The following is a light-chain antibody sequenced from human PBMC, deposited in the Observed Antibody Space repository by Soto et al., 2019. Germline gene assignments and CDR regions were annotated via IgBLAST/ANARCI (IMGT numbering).Light chain of an antibody. CDR2: AAS. CDR1: QGISSY. CDR3: QQLNSYPLT. J-gene: IGKJ4*01. Sequence: IQLTQSPSSLSASVGDRVTITCRVSQGISSYLAWYQQKPGKAPKLLIYAASTLQSGVPSRFSGSGSGTDFTLTISSLQPEDFATYYCQQLNSYPLTFGGGTRWIS. V-gene: IGKV1-9*01.